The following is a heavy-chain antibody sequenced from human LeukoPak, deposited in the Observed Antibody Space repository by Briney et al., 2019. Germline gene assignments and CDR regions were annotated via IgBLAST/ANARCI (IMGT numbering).Heavy chain of an antibody. CDR3: ARAQGYFDY. CDR1: GASVSSNSAT. Sequence: SQTLSLTCAISGASVSSNSATWNWIRQSPSRGLEWLGRTYYRSTWYNDYAVSLNSRITVNPDTSKNQFSLQLNSVTPEDTAVYYCARAQGYFDYWGQGTLVTVSS. CDR2: TYYRSTWYN. V-gene: IGHV6-1*01. J-gene: IGHJ4*02.